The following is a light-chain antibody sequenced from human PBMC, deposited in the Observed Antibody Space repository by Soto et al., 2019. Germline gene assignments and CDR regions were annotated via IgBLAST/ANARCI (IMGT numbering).Light chain of an antibody. CDR2: DAS. CDR3: QQYDDRPPYA. Sequence: DIQMTQSPSSLSASAGDRIIITCRASRDIGNFVNWYQQTPGKAPRLLIYDASNLDIGVPSMFNASGSGTDFTLPISSLQPEDIATYYCQQYDDRPPYAFGGGTRVDLK. V-gene: IGKV1-33*01. J-gene: IGKJ4*01. CDR1: RDIGNF.